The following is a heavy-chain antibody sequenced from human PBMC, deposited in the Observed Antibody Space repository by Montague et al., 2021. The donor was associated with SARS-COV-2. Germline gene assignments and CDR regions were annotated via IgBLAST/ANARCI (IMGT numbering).Heavy chain of an antibody. J-gene: IGHJ1*01. CDR1: GGSLSGYY. V-gene: IGHV4-34*01. CDR3: ARGRKETPRDFRFDTPAWGFQD. CDR2: INESGSI. D-gene: IGHD3-3*01. Sequence: SETLSLTCAVSGGSLSGYYWSWIRQPLGEGLEWIGEINESGSINYNPSLKSRVTISVDTSKNQFSLKLRSMAAADRAVYYCARGRKETPRDFRFDTPAWGFQDWGQGTLVTVSS.